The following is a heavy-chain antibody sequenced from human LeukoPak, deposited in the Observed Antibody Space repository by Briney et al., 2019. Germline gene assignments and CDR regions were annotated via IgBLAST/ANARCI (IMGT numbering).Heavy chain of an antibody. Sequence: PSETLSLTCTVSGGSIINSTYRWGWIRQPPGKGLEWIATIYYTGATYYNPSLKSRVTISADTSKNQFSLNLRSVTAADTAVYYCARQAVRLVSAFDIWGQGTMVTVSS. CDR1: GGSIINSTYR. J-gene: IGHJ3*02. D-gene: IGHD6-19*01. V-gene: IGHV4-39*01. CDR2: IYYTGAT. CDR3: ARQAVRLVSAFDI.